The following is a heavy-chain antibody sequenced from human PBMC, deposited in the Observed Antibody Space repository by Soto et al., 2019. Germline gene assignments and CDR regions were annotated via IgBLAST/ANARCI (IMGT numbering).Heavy chain of an antibody. CDR2: LYYTGST. J-gene: IGHJ4*02. CDR1: GVSISSHY. CDR3: ARGGASSLPFDY. D-gene: IGHD6-13*01. Sequence: QVQLQESGPGLVKPSETLSLICTVSGVSISSHYWSWIRQPPGKGLELIGYLYYTGSTSYNPSLKSRVSTSIDTSKNQFSLKLTSVTAADTAVYYWARGGASSLPFDYWGQGALVTVSS. V-gene: IGHV4-59*11.